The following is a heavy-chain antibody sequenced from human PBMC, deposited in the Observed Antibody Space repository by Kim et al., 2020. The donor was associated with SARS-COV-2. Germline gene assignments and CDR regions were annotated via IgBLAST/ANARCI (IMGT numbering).Heavy chain of an antibody. CDR1: GGSISSSYYY. CDR3: ARMVRGRGEYGMDV. Sequence: SETLSLICTVSGGSISSSYYYWGWIRRPPGRGLEWIGTIFYSGSTDYNPSLKSRVTMSVDTSKSQFSLKLSSVTAADTAVYYCARMVRGRGEYGMDVWGQGTTVTVSS. D-gene: IGHD3-10*01. CDR2: IFYSGST. V-gene: IGHV4-39*01. J-gene: IGHJ6*02.